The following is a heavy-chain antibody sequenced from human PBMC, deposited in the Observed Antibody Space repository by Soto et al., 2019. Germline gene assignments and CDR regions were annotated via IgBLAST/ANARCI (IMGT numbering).Heavy chain of an antibody. V-gene: IGHV3-53*02. CDR1: GFTVSSNY. D-gene: IGHD3-9*01. Sequence: EVQLVETGGGLIQPGGSLRLSCAASGFTVSSNYMSWVRQAPGKGLEWVSVIYSGGSTYYADSVKGRFTISRDNSKNTLYLQMNSLGAEDTAVYYCARDGFDARGGVGPYFDYWGQGTLVTVSS. CDR2: IYSGGST. J-gene: IGHJ4*02. CDR3: ARDGFDARGGVGPYFDY.